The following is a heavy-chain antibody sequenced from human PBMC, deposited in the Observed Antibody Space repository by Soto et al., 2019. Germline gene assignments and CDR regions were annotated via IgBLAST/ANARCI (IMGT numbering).Heavy chain of an antibody. CDR1: GGSFSGYY. J-gene: IGHJ6*02. V-gene: IGHV4-34*01. Sequence: SETLSLTCAVYGGSFSGYYWSWIRQPPGKRLGWIGEINHSGSTNYNPSLKSRVTISVDTSKNQFSLKLSSVTAADAAVYYCERVRAYYYDRITPDYYYYYGMDAWGQGTTVTVSS. D-gene: IGHD3-22*01. CDR3: ERVRAYYYDRITPDYYYYYGMDA. CDR2: INHSGST.